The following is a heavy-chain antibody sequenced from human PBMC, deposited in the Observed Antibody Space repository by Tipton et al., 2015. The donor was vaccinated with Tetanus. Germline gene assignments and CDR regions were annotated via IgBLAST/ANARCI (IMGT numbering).Heavy chain of an antibody. Sequence: VQLVQSGAEVKKPGESLRISCKASGYEFISYWIAWVRQMPGKGLEWMGVIYPADSDIRNSPSFGGRVTISADKFISTAYLQWNNLKASDTAMYYCARRLGPYTGDQIWHFDLWGRGTMVTVSS. CDR1: GYEFISYW. CDR2: IYPADSDI. J-gene: IGHJ2*01. CDR3: ARRLGPYTGDQIWHFDL. D-gene: IGHD7-27*01. V-gene: IGHV5-51*01.